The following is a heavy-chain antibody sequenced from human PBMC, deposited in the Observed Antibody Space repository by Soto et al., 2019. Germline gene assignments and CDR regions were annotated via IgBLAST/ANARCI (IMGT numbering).Heavy chain of an antibody. CDR3: ATCQLGEYYYAMDV. CDR2: IYHSGRT. J-gene: IGHJ6*02. Sequence: QVQLQESGPGLVKPSGTLSLTCGVSGGSIISNNWWTWVRQSPGKGLEWIGEIYHSGRTKYNPSLTGRVSISIDPSKNQFSLKVNSVTAADTAVYYCATCQLGEYYYAMDVWGQGTTVTVSS. V-gene: IGHV4-4*02. D-gene: IGHD7-27*01. CDR1: GGSIISNNW.